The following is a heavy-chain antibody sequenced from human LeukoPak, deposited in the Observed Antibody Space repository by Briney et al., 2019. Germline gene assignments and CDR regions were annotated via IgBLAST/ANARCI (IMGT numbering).Heavy chain of an antibody. J-gene: IGHJ4*02. V-gene: IGHV1-24*01. CDR3: ATDLAGDSGEPH. Sequence: GASVKVSCKASGGTFSSYAISWVRQAPGQGLEWMGGFDPEDGETIYAQKFQGRVTMTEDTSTDTAYMELSSLRSEDTAVYYCATDLAGDSGEPHWGQGTLVTVSS. D-gene: IGHD3-10*01. CDR1: GGTFSSYA. CDR2: FDPEDGET.